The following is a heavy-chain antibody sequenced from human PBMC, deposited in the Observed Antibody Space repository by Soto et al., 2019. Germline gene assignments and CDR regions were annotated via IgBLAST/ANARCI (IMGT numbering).Heavy chain of an antibody. V-gene: IGHV4-38-2*01. D-gene: IGHD2-2*01. Sequence: PSETLSLTCAVSGYSITSGYYWGSIRQPTGKGLEWIALISYSGTAFYNLSLKNRGAISVDTSKNQFSLTVHSVTAADTAVYYCARLNQEDFNRNRDWFDPWGQGTLVTVSS. CDR3: ARLNQEDFNRNRDWFDP. J-gene: IGHJ5*02. CDR2: ISYSGTA. CDR1: GYSITSGYY.